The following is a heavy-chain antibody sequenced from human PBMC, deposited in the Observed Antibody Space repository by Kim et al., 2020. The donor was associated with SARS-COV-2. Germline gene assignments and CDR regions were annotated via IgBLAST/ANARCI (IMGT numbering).Heavy chain of an antibody. Sequence: ASVKVSCKASGYTFTSYGISWVRQAPGQGLEWMGWISAYNGNTNYAQKLQGRVTMTTDTSTSTAYMELRSLRSDDTAVYYCARDGDNLRGIGGLAYYGMDVWGQGTTVTVSS. D-gene: IGHD3-16*02. CDR3: ARDGDNLRGIGGLAYYGMDV. J-gene: IGHJ6*02. CDR1: GYTFTSYG. V-gene: IGHV1-18*01. CDR2: ISAYNGNT.